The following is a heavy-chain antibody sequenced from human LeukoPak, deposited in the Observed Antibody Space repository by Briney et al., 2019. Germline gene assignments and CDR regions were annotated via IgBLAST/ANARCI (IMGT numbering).Heavy chain of an antibody. Sequence: GESLKISCKGSGYSFTNSWIGWVRPMPGKGLEWMGMIYCGDSDTRYSPSFQDQVTISVDKSISTAYLQWSSLKASDTAMYYCSRSGGYYMDVWGKGTTVTVSS. CDR1: GYSFTNSW. V-gene: IGHV5-51*01. D-gene: IGHD3-16*01. CDR3: SRSGGYYMDV. CDR2: IYCGDSDT. J-gene: IGHJ6*03.